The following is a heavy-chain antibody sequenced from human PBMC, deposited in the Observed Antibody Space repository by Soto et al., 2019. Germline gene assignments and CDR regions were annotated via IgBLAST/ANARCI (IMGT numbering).Heavy chain of an antibody. Sequence: ASVKVSCKASGYTFTSYGISWVRQAPGQGLEWMGWISAYNGSTNYAQKLQGRVTMTTDTSTSTAYMELRSLRSDDTAVYYCAREGLRFLEWLLSPYFDYWGQGTLVTVSS. CDR2: ISAYNGST. CDR1: GYTFTSYG. D-gene: IGHD3-3*01. CDR3: AREGLRFLEWLLSPYFDY. V-gene: IGHV1-18*01. J-gene: IGHJ4*02.